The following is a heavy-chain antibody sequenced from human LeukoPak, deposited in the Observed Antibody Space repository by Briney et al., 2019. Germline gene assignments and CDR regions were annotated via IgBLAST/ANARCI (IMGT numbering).Heavy chain of an antibody. CDR1: GVSITSGYYY. J-gene: IGHJ6*03. V-gene: IGHV4-61*02. CDR3: ANMYGRDSGYYYYYYMDV. CDR2: IYSSGST. D-gene: IGHD3-10*02. Sequence: SQTLSLTCTVSGVSITSGYYYWSWLRQPAGKGLEWIGRIYSSGSTNYNPSLKSRGTISVDTSKNQFSLKLSSVTAADTAVYYCANMYGRDSGYYYYYYMDVWGKGTTVTVSS.